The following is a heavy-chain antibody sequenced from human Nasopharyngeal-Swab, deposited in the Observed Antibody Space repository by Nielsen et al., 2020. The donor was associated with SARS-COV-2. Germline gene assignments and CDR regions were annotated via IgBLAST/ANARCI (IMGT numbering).Heavy chain of an antibody. D-gene: IGHD6-25*01. V-gene: IGHV1-18*01. CDR3: ARDPRGPDY. CDR1: GYTFTSYG. Sequence: ASVKVSCKASGYTFTSYGISWVRQAPGQGLEWMGWISAHNGRTYYAQKFQGRVTMTTDTSTSTAYMDLRSLRSDDTAVYYCARDPRGPDYWGQGTLVTVSS. CDR2: ISAHNGRT. J-gene: IGHJ4*02.